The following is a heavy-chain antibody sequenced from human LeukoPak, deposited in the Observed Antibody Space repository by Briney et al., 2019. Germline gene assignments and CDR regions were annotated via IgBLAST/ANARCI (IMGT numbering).Heavy chain of an antibody. Sequence: GGSLRLSCAASGFTFSSYEMNWVRQAPGKGLEWVSYISSSGSTIYYADSVKGRFTISRDNSKNTPYLQMNSLRAEDTAVYYCARGGSYLSAFDIWGQGTMVTVSS. D-gene: IGHD1-26*01. CDR3: ARGGSYLSAFDI. J-gene: IGHJ3*02. CDR2: ISSSGSTI. CDR1: GFTFSSYE. V-gene: IGHV3-48*03.